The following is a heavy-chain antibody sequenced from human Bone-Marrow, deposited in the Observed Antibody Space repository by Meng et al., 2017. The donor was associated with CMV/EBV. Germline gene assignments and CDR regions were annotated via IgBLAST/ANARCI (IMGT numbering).Heavy chain of an antibody. Sequence: GESLKISCAASGFTFSSYEMNWVRQAPGKGLEWVGFIRSKAYGGTTEYAASVKGRFTISRDDSKSIAYLQMTSLKTEDTAVYFCTRGFGYSSGWYNHYFDYWGQGTLVTVSS. V-gene: IGHV3-49*04. CDR2: IRSKAYGGTT. CDR1: GFTFSSYE. J-gene: IGHJ4*02. CDR3: TRGFGYSSGWYNHYFDY. D-gene: IGHD6-19*01.